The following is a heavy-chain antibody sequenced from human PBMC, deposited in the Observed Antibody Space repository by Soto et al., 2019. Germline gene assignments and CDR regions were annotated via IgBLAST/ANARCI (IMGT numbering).Heavy chain of an antibody. D-gene: IGHD3-16*01. CDR3: ARWGTTGGLDV. CDR2: TSDDGSNK. J-gene: IGHJ4*02. Sequence: QVQLVESXXXXVQPGTSLRLSCVGSGFTFXXXVIHWVRQAPGKGMERDALTSDDGSNKYYDDSVKGRFTISRDNSRNTVDLQMDSLRLEDTALYYCARWGTTGGLDVWGQGTLVSVSS. CDR1: GFTFXXXV. V-gene: IGHV3-30*04.